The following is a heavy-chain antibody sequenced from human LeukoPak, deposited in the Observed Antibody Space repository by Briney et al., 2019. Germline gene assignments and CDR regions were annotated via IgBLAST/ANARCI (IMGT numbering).Heavy chain of an antibody. D-gene: IGHD1-26*01. CDR2: IIPIFGTA. CDR3: ARWGGIVGARFDY. CDR1: GGTFSSYA. V-gene: IGHV1-69*05. Sequence: GASVKVSCKASGGTFSSYAISWVRQAPGQGLEWMGGIIPIFGTANYAQKFQGRVTITTDESTSTAYMELSSLRSEDTAVYYCARWGGIVGARFDYWGQGTLVTVSS. J-gene: IGHJ4*02.